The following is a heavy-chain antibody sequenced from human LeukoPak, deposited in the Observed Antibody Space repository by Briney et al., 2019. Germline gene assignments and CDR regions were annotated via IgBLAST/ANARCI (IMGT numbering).Heavy chain of an antibody. J-gene: IGHJ6*03. D-gene: IGHD4-17*01. CDR2: IYYDGST. CDR1: GGSISSYY. Sequence: SETLSLTCTVSGGSISSYYWSWIRQSPGKGLEWIEYIYYDGSTNYNPSLRGRVTISVDTPKNQFSLKLSSVTAADTAVYYCARARYGDSPYMDVWGKGTTVTISS. CDR3: ARARYGDSPYMDV. V-gene: IGHV4-59*12.